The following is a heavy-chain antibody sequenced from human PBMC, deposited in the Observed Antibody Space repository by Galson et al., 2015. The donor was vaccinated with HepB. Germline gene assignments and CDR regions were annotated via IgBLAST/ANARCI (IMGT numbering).Heavy chain of an antibody. CDR1: GGSISSGSYY. V-gene: IGHV4-61*02. CDR2: ISTSGST. CDR3: ARVVRDSSGYDAFDI. J-gene: IGHJ3*02. D-gene: IGHD3-22*01. Sequence: TLSLTCAVSGGSISSGSYYWSWIRPPAGKGLEWIGRISTSGSTNYNPSLKTRVPLSVDTPKNQFSLTLRSVPAADPAVYYCARVVRDSSGYDAFDIWGQGTMVTVSA.